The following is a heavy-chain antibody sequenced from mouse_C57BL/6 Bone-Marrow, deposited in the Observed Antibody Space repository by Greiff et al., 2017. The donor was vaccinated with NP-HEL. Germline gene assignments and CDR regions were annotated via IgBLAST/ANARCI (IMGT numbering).Heavy chain of an antibody. CDR2: ISYDGSN. CDR1: GYSITSGYY. J-gene: IGHJ3*01. Sequence: VQLKESGPGLVKPSQSLSLTCSVTGYSITSGYYWNWIRQFPGNKLEWIGYISYDGSNNYNPSLKNRISITRDTSKNQFFLKLNSVTTEDTATYYCARRGWLLLWFAYWGQGTLVTVSA. D-gene: IGHD2-3*01. V-gene: IGHV3-6*01. CDR3: ARRGWLLLWFAY.